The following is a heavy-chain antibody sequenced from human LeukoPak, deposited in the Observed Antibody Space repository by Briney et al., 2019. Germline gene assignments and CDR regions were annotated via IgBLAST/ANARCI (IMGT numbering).Heavy chain of an antibody. Sequence: SETLSLTCAVSGYSISNGYQWAWIRQPPGKTLEWIGSIYHSGSPHHNPSLKSRVTISVDTSNNHYSLRLSSVTAADAAVYYCARDPRWLTPDCTSTSCYENYFDPWGQGTLVTVSS. J-gene: IGHJ5*02. CDR2: IYHSGSP. D-gene: IGHD2-2*01. CDR3: ARDPRWLTPDCTSTSCYENYFDP. V-gene: IGHV4-38-2*02. CDR1: GYSISNGYQ.